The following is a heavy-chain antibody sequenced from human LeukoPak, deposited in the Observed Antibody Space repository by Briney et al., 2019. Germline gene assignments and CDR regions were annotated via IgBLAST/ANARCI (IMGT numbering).Heavy chain of an antibody. Sequence: SETLSLTCAVYGGSFSGYYWSWIRQPPGKGLEWIGEINHSGSTNYNPSLKSRVTISVDTSKNQFSLKLSSVTAADTAVYYCARGRRWTASYFDYWGQGTLVTVSS. CDR1: GGSFSGYY. J-gene: IGHJ4*02. D-gene: IGHD4-23*01. V-gene: IGHV4-34*01. CDR2: INHSGST. CDR3: ARGRRWTASYFDY.